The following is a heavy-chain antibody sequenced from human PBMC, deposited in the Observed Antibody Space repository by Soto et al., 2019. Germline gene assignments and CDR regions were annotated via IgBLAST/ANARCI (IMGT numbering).Heavy chain of an antibody. Sequence: EVQLVESGGGLVQPGGSLRLSCAASGFTFSSYDMHWVRQATGKGLEWVSAIGTAGDTYYPGSVKGRFTISRENAKNSVYLQMNRLRAEDTAVYYCARQVDTAPRDAFDIWGQGTMVTVSS. CDR1: GFTFSSYD. D-gene: IGHD5-18*01. CDR2: IGTAGDT. J-gene: IGHJ3*02. V-gene: IGHV3-13*01. CDR3: ARQVDTAPRDAFDI.